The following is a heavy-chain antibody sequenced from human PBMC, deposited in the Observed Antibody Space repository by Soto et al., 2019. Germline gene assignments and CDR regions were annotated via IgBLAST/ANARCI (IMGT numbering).Heavy chain of an antibody. CDR3: ARMSDSTSDF. D-gene: IGHD3-22*01. Sequence: QVQLQQSGPGLVKPSQTLSITCAICGDSVSSNDAAWEWIRQSPTRGLEWLGRTYYRSKWYNEYTVSLRSRIIINADASRNQFSLHLSSVTPDDTAVYYCARMSDSTSDFWGPGILVTVSS. CDR2: TYYRSKWYN. CDR1: GDSVSSNDAA. V-gene: IGHV6-1*01. J-gene: IGHJ4*02.